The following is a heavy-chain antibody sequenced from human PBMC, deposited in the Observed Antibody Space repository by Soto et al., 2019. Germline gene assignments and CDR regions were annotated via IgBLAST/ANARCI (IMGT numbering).Heavy chain of an antibody. CDR3: ARTRAVWFDP. D-gene: IGHD6-19*01. Sequence: QLQLQESGPGLVKPSETLSLTCTVSGGSISSSSYYWGWIRQPPGKGLEWIGSIYYSGSTYYNPSLXSXLXISXDTSKNHFSLKLSSVTAADTAVYYCARTRAVWFDPWGQGTLVTVSS. CDR2: IYYSGST. CDR1: GGSISSSSYY. V-gene: IGHV4-39*02. J-gene: IGHJ5*02.